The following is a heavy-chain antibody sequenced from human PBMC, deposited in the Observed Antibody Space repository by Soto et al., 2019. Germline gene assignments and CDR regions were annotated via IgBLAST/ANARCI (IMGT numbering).Heavy chain of an antibody. CDR2: IRPEGNEK. J-gene: IGHJ5*01. CDR1: GFTFRSYW. Sequence: EVQVVESGGGLGQPGESLRVSCVGSGFTFRSYWMSWVRQAPGKGLEWVANIRPEGNEKYYVDSVKGRFIISRDNAKNSVFLQMNSLRVEDTAVYFCAREEGATVANNWFDSWGQGTLVTVSS. V-gene: IGHV3-7*03. D-gene: IGHD4-17*01. CDR3: AREEGATVANNWFDS.